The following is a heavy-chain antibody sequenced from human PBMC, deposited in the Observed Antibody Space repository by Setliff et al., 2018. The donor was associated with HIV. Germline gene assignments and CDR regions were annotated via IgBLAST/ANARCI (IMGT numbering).Heavy chain of an antibody. CDR2: IYYSGGT. V-gene: IGHV4-39*01. Sequence: SETLSLTCTVSGASIGSSTYYWGCIRQPPGKGLEWIGSIYYSGGTYYNPSLKSRVTISRDTSKNQFSLKLRSVTAADTAVYYCVRTYNDLENYYHHYYYMDVWGKGTTVTVSS. J-gene: IGHJ6*03. D-gene: IGHD1-1*01. CDR1: GASIGSSTYY. CDR3: VRTYNDLENYYHHYYYMDV.